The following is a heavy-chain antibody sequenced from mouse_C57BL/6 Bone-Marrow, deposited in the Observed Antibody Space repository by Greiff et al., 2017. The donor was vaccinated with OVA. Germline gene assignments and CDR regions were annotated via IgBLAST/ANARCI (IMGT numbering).Heavy chain of an antibody. J-gene: IGHJ3*01. V-gene: IGHV1-64*01. D-gene: IGHD1-1*01. Sequence: VKLQQPGAELVKPGASVKLSCKASGYTFTSYWMHWVKQRPGQGLEWIGMIHPNSGSTNYNEKFKSKATLTVDKSSSTAYMQLSSLTSEDSAVYYCARGYYGSRSWFAYWGQGTLVTVSA. CDR3: ARGYYGSRSWFAY. CDR2: IHPNSGST. CDR1: GYTFTSYW.